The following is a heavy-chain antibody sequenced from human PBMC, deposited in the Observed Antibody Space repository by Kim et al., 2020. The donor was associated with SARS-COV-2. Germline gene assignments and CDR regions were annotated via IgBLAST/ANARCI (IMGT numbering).Heavy chain of an antibody. Sequence: YYNPSLQSRVTISVDRSKNQFSLKLSSVTAADTAVYYCARRDDNIFGGGGMDVWGQGTTVTVSS. J-gene: IGHJ6*02. V-gene: IGHV4-30-2*01. CDR3: ARRDDNIFGGGGMDV. D-gene: IGHD3-3*01.